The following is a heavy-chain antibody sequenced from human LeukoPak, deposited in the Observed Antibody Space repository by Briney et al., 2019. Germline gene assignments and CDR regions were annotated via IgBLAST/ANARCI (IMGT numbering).Heavy chain of an antibody. V-gene: IGHV1-2*02. CDR3: ARVRLADERAWAY. CDR1: GYTFSDFY. D-gene: IGHD3-3*02. CDR2: ITPKSGDT. Sequence: ASVKVSCKASGYTFSDFYIHWVRQAPGQGLEYVGWITPKSGDTYSPQRFQGRVTMTRDASISTACMELGSLRSDDTAVYFCARVRLADERAWAYWGQGTLVTVSS. J-gene: IGHJ4*02.